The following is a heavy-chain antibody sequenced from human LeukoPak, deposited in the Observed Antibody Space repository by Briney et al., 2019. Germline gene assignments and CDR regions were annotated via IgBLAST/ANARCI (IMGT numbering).Heavy chain of an antibody. J-gene: IGHJ4*02. CDR3: ARGAVAGLPGFDY. Sequence: PSETLSLTCTVSGGSISSYCWNWIRQPPGKGLEWIGYIYYSGSTNYNPSLKSRVTILLDTSKNQFSLKLSSVTAADTAVYYCARGAVAGLPGFDYWGQGTLVTVSS. V-gene: IGHV4-59*01. CDR2: IYYSGST. D-gene: IGHD6-19*01. CDR1: GGSISSYC.